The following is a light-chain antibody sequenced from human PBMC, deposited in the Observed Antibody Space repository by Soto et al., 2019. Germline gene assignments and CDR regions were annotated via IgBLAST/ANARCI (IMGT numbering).Light chain of an antibody. Sequence: DIQITHSRSSLSRSAGDRVTITCRTSQNITRYLNWYQQKPGKAPKLLINATSGLRSGVPSRFSGSGSGTDFTLTISTLQPDDFATYYCQQSYSSPFTFGPGTKVDIK. CDR1: QNITRY. V-gene: IGKV1-39*01. J-gene: IGKJ3*01. CDR2: ATS. CDR3: QQSYSSPFT.